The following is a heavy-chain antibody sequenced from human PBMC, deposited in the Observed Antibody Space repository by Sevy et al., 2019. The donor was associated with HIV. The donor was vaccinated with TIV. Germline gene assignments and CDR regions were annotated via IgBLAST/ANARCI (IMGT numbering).Heavy chain of an antibody. V-gene: IGHV3-9*01. CDR1: GFIFDDHA. CDR3: ARDMGTGSGWFDY. CDR2: ITWNSNKI. J-gene: IGHJ4*02. D-gene: IGHD6-19*01. Sequence: GGSLRLSCKASGFIFDDHAMHWVRQAPGKGLEWVSGITWNSNKIDYADSLKGRSTISRDNAKNSLYLQMNSVSAEDTAFYYCARDMGTGSGWFDYWGQGALVTVSS.